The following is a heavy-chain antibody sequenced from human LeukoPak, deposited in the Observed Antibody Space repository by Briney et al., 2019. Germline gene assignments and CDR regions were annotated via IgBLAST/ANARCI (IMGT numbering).Heavy chain of an antibody. D-gene: IGHD3-10*01. J-gene: IGHJ4*02. CDR1: GFTFSSYW. CDR2: INQDETKK. V-gene: IGHV3-7*01. Sequence: PGGSLRLSCAASGFTFSSYWMAWVRQAPGKGLEWVANINQDETKKQYVDSVKGRFTISRDNAKNSLFLQMNSLRAEDTALYYCARDVSGNLDYWGQGTLVTVSS. CDR3: ARDVSGNLDY.